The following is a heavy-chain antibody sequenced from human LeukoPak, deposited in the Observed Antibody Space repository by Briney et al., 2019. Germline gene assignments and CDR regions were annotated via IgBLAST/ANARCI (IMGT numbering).Heavy chain of an antibody. D-gene: IGHD1-26*01. CDR3: ARDQGAGFDP. J-gene: IGHJ5*02. CDR1: GFTFSSYG. CDR2: IKQDGSEK. Sequence: GGSLRLSCAASGFTFSSYGMTWVRQAPGKGLEWVANIKQDGSEKYYVDSVKGRFTISRDNAKNSLYLQMNSLRAEDTAVYYCARDQGAGFDPWGQGTLVTVSS. V-gene: IGHV3-7*01.